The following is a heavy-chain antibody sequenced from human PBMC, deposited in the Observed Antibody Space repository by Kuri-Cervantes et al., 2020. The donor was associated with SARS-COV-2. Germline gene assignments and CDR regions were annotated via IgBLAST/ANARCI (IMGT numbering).Heavy chain of an antibody. CDR1: GFTFDDYG. CDR2: INWNGGST. CDR3: ARDLRLGKSLDY. D-gene: IGHD7-27*01. J-gene: IGHJ4*02. V-gene: IGHV3-20*04. Sequence: GESLKISCAVSGFTFDDYGMSWVRQAPGKGLEWVSGINWNGGSTGYADSVKGRFTISRDNAKNSLYLQMSSLRAEDTAVYYCARDLRLGKSLDYWGQGTLVTVS.